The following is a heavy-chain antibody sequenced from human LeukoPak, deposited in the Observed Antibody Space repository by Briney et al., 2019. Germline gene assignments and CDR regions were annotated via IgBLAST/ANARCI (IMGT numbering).Heavy chain of an antibody. CDR2: MNPNSGNT. Sequence: ASVKVSCKASGYTFTSYDINWVRQATGQGLEWMGWMNPNSGNTGYAQKFQGRVTMTRNTSISTAYMELSSLRSEDTAVYYCATEGIAAEYYFDYWGQGTLVTVSS. V-gene: IGHV1-8*01. CDR1: GYTFTSYD. D-gene: IGHD6-13*01. CDR3: ATEGIAAEYYFDY. J-gene: IGHJ4*02.